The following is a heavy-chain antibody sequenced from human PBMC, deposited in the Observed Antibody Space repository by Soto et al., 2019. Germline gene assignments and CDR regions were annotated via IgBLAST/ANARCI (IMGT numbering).Heavy chain of an antibody. CDR3: ARSRPLSGYEYYFDY. D-gene: IGHD3-22*01. CDR2: IYPGDSET. Sequence: EVQLVQSGAEVKKPGESLKISCTGSGYFFTTYWIGWVRQMPGKGLEWMGIIYPGDSETRYSPSFQGQVTISADKSINAAYLQWSSLTASDTAIYFCARSRPLSGYEYYFDYWGQGTLLTVSS. CDR1: GYFFTTYW. J-gene: IGHJ4*02. V-gene: IGHV5-51*03.